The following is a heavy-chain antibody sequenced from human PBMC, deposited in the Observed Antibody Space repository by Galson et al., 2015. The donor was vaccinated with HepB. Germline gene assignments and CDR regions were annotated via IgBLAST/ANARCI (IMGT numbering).Heavy chain of an antibody. J-gene: IGHJ4*02. D-gene: IGHD3-3*01. CDR3: SRAEGNNYENSLY. CDR2: ISDSGGST. Sequence: SLRLSCAASGFTFSNYGMNWVRRAPGKGLEWVSGISDSGGSTYYADSVKGRFTISRDNPKNTLSLQMNSLTAEDTAVYYCSRAEGNNYENSLYWGQGTLVAVSS. V-gene: IGHV3-23*01. CDR1: GFTFSNYG.